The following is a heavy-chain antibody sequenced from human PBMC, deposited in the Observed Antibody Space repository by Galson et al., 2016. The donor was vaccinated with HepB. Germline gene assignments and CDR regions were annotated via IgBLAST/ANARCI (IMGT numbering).Heavy chain of an antibody. V-gene: IGHV3-7*01. CDR3: ARMLAAAAMKGWFDP. Sequence: CAASRFPFSSYWMSWVRQAPGKGLEWVANINPDGSEKYYVDSVKGRFTISRDNAKNSLYLQMNSLRAEETAVYYCARMLAAAAMKGWFDPWGQGTLVTVSS. D-gene: IGHD6-25*01. J-gene: IGHJ5*02. CDR1: RFPFSSYW. CDR2: INPDGSEK.